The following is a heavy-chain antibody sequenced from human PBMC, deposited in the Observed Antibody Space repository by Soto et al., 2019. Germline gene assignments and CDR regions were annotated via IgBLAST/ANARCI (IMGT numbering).Heavy chain of an antibody. CDR2: IYSSGST. V-gene: IGHV4-39*01. CDR3: TRRRFGVRGVTTMDV. D-gene: IGHD3-10*01. Sequence: SETLSLTCTVSGVSIGCSNYFWVWILQAPGTSLEWLGTIYSSGSTYYNPSLKSRITMSLATSKTQFSLNLGSVTAADTAVYYCTRRRFGVRGVTTMDVWGPGTTVTVSS. J-gene: IGHJ6*02. CDR1: GVSIGCSNYF.